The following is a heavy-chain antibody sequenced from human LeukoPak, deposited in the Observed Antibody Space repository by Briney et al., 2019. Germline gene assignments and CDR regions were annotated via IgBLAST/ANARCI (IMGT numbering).Heavy chain of an antibody. CDR3: ARDSGYSGYSDY. CDR2: ISSSSSYT. Sequence: GKSLRLSCAASGFTFSDYYMSWIRQAPGKGLEWVSYISSSSSYTDYADSVKGRFTISRDNAKNSLNLQMNSLRAEDTAVYYCARDSGYSGYSDYWGQGTLVTVSS. V-gene: IGHV3-11*05. CDR1: GFTFSDYY. J-gene: IGHJ4*02. D-gene: IGHD5-12*01.